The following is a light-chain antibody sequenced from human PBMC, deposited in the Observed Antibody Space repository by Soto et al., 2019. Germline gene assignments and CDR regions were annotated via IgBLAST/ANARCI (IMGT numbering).Light chain of an antibody. V-gene: IGKV1-12*01. CDR1: QDISRW. CDR2: AAS. J-gene: IGKJ2*01. Sequence: DIQMTQSPSSVSASVGDRVTITCRASQDISRWLAWYQQKPGKAPRLLIYAASTLQSGVPSRFSGSGSGPDFTLTISGLQAEDFATYYCQQANSFPYTFGQGTKLEIK. CDR3: QQANSFPYT.